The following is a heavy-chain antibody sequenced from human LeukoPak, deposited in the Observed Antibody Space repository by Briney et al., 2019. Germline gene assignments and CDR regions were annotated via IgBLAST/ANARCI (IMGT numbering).Heavy chain of an antibody. CDR2: IYYSGST. V-gene: IGHV4-31*03. D-gene: IGHD2-15*01. J-gene: IGHJ5*02. Sequence: PSQTLSLTCTVSGGSISSGGYYWSWLRQHPGKGLEWIGYIYYSGSTYYNPSLKSRVTISVDTSKNQFSLKLSSVTAADTAVYYCARVVVVAATPTAGPYNWFDPWGQGTLVTVSS. CDR3: ARVVVVAATPTAGPYNWFDP. CDR1: GGSISSGGYY.